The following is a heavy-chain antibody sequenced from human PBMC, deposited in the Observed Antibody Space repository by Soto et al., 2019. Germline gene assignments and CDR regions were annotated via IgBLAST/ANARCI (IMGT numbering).Heavy chain of an antibody. V-gene: IGHV3-33*01. D-gene: IGHD2-15*01. CDR1: GFTFSSYG. Sequence: QVQLVESGGGVVQPGRSLRLSCAASGFTFSSYGMHWVRQAPGKGLEWVAVIWYDGSNKYYADSVKGRFTISRDNSKNTLYXXMXSXXAEDTAVYYCARDGGYCSGGSCYFSLPHYYYGMDVWGQGTTVTVSS. CDR2: IWYDGSNK. CDR3: ARDGGYCSGGSCYFSLPHYYYGMDV. J-gene: IGHJ6*02.